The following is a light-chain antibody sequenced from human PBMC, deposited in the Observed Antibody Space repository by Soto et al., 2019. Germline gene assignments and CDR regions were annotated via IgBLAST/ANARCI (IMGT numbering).Light chain of an antibody. J-gene: IGLJ3*02. CDR1: SSNIGSNA. Sequence: QSVLTQPPSASGTPGQRVTISCSGSSSNIGSNAVSWYQHFPGAAPKVLIYSDDQRPSGVPDRFSGSKSGTSASLAVSGLRAEDEADYFCHAWGDGLNAWVFGGGTKLTVL. CDR3: HAWGDGLNAWV. V-gene: IGLV1-44*01. CDR2: SDD.